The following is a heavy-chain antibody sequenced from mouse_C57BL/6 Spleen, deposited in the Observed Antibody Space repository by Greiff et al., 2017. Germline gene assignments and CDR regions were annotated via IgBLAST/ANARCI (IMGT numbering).Heavy chain of an antibody. CDR2: LNPNNGGP. J-gene: IGHJ1*03. CDR1: GYTFPAYN. Sequence: VQLQQSGPELVKPGASVKMSCKASGYTFPAYNMHWVKQRHGKSLEGIGYLNPNNGGPSYNQKFKGKATLTVTKSSSPAYMELRSLTSEDSAVYYCARIERGFYWYFDVWGTGPTVTVSS. CDR3: ARIERGFYWYFDV. V-gene: IGHV1-22*01.